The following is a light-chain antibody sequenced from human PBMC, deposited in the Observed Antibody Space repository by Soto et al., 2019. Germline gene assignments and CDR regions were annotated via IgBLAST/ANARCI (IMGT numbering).Light chain of an antibody. CDR1: QIVNRAY. Sequence: EVVLTQSPGTLSLSPGERATLSCRPSQIVNRAYLAWYQQKPGQPPRLLIYGASNRATGIPARFSGSGSGTDFTLAISRLEPEDFAVYYCQQYSDSPPYTFGQGTKLEIK. J-gene: IGKJ2*01. CDR3: QQYSDSPPYT. V-gene: IGKV3-20*01. CDR2: GAS.